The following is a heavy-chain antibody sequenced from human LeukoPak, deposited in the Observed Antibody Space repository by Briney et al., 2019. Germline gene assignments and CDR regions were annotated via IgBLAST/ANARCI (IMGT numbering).Heavy chain of an antibody. D-gene: IGHD6-6*01. Sequence: PGGSLRLSCAASGFTFSSYWMHWVRQAPGKGLVWVSRINSDGSSTSYADSVKGRFTISRDNAKNTLYLQMNSLRAEDTAVYYCARDGSDHSSSSHYTFDYRGQGTLVTVSS. V-gene: IGHV3-74*01. CDR3: ARDGSDHSSSSHYTFDY. CDR1: GFTFSSYW. J-gene: IGHJ4*02. CDR2: INSDGSST.